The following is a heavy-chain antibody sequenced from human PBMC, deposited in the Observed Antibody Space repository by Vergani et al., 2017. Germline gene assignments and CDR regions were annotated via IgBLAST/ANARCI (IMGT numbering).Heavy chain of an antibody. CDR2: IYYSGST. D-gene: IGHD3-22*01. CDR1: GGSISSYY. V-gene: IGHV4-59*01. CDR3: ARSPPGLSDSSGYVDY. Sequence: QVQLQESGPGLVKPSETLSLTCTVSGGSISSYYWSWIRQPPGKGLEWIGYIYYSGSTNYNPSLKSRVTISVDTSKNQFSLKLSSVTAADTAVYYCARSPPGLSDSSGYVDYWGQGTLVTVSS. J-gene: IGHJ4*02.